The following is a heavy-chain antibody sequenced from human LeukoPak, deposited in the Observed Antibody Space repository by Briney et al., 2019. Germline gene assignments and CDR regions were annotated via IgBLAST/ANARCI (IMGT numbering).Heavy chain of an antibody. Sequence: GGSLRLSCAASGFTLSSSTMSWLRQAPGKGLEWVSAINSGGGTTSAESVKGRFTISRDDSKNTLYLQMNSLRAEDTAVYYCAKGTDGAGSYRPFDYWGQGTLVTVSS. CDR3: AKGTDGAGSYRPFDY. CDR1: GFTLSSST. CDR2: INSGGGTT. D-gene: IGHD3-10*01. J-gene: IGHJ4*02. V-gene: IGHV3-23*01.